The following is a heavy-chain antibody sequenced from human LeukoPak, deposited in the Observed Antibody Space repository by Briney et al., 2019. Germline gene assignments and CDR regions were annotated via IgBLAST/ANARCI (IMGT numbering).Heavy chain of an antibody. CDR2: IRYVGINK. CDR3: ARDFTEENQY. D-gene: IGHD1-14*01. V-gene: IGHV3-30*02. J-gene: IGHJ4*02. CDR1: GFTFSTYG. Sequence: GGSLRLSCAASGFTFSTYGMHWVRQAPGKGLEWVSFIRYVGINKYYADSVKGRFTISRDNSKNTLYLQMNSLRAEDTAVYYCARDFTEENQYWGQGTLVTVSS.